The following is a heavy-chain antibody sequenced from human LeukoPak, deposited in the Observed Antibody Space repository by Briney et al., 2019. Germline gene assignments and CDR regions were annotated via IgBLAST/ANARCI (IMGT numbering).Heavy chain of an antibody. CDR2: IYHSGST. V-gene: IGHV4-30-2*01. J-gene: IGHJ2*01. Sequence: SETLSLTCTVSGGSISSGGYYWSWIRQPPGKGLEWIGYIYHSGSTYYNPSLKSRVTISVDRSKNQFSLKLSSVTAADTAVYYCARWGDYARDWYFDLWGRSTLVTVSS. D-gene: IGHD4-17*01. CDR3: ARWGDYARDWYFDL. CDR1: GGSISSGGYY.